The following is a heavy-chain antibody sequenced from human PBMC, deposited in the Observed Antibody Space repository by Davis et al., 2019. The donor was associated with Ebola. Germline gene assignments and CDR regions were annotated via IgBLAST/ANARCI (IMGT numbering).Heavy chain of an antibody. D-gene: IGHD3-22*01. Sequence: PSETLSLTCTVSGGSVSSGSYYWSWIRQPPGKGLEWIGYIYYSGSTNYNPSLKSRVTISVDTSKNQFSLKLSSVTAADTAVYYCARDYYDSSGYYLLRYWGQGTLVTVSS. V-gene: IGHV4-61*01. CDR2: IYYSGST. J-gene: IGHJ4*02. CDR3: ARDYYDSSGYYLLRY. CDR1: GGSVSSGSYY.